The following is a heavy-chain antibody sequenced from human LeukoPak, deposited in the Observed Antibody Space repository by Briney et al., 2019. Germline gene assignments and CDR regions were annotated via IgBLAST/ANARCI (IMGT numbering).Heavy chain of an antibody. CDR3: AREALLDYGDYYFDY. Sequence: GASVKVSCKASGYTFTSYGISWVRQAPGQGLEWMGWISAYNGNTNYAQKLQGRVTMTTDTSTSTAYMELRSLRSDDTAVYYCAREALLDYGDYYFDYWGQGTLVTVSS. CDR1: GYTFTSYG. D-gene: IGHD4-17*01. V-gene: IGHV1-18*01. J-gene: IGHJ4*02. CDR2: ISAYNGNT.